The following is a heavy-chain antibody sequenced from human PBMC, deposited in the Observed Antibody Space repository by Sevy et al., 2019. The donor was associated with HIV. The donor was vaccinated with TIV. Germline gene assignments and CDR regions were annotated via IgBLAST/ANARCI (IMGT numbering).Heavy chain of an antibody. J-gene: IGHJ4*02. Sequence: GGSLRLSCAASGFTFAKYSMSWVRQAPGKGLEWVSTFSFGCGRINYADSVKGRFTISRKDSKNILFLQMNSLRAEDTATYFCASEGGTQPHDYWGQGTLVTVSS. V-gene: IGHV3-23*01. CDR1: GFTFAKYS. CDR2: FSFGCGRI. CDR3: ASEGGTQPHDY. D-gene: IGHD1-1*01.